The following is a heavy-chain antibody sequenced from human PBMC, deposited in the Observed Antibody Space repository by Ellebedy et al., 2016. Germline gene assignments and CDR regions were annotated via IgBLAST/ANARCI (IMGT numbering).Heavy chain of an antibody. Sequence: GGSLRLSXAASGFTFSSYWMSWVRQAPGKGLEWVAVISYDGSNKYYADSVKGRFTISRDNSKNTLYLQMNSLRAEDTAVYYCARETYYYDSSGYYERGAIDYWGQGTLVTVSS. V-gene: IGHV3-30-3*01. J-gene: IGHJ4*02. D-gene: IGHD3-22*01. CDR1: GFTFSSYW. CDR3: ARETYYYDSSGYYERGAIDY. CDR2: ISYDGSNK.